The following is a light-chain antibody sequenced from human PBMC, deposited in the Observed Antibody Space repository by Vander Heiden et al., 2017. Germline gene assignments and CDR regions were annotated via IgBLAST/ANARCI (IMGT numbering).Light chain of an antibody. CDR3: QHYGSPPLT. V-gene: IGKV3-20*01. CDR2: GAS. CDR1: QSLSSSY. J-gene: IGKJ1*01. Sequence: DIVLTQSPGTLSSSPGERATLSCRASQSLSSSYLAWYQQKPGQGPRLLIYGASSRATGIPDRFSGSGSGTDFTLIINRLEPEDFAVYYCQHYGSPPLTFGQGTKVEIK.